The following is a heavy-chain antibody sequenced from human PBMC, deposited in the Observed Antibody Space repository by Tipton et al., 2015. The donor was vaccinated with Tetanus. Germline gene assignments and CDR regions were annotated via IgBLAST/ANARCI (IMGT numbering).Heavy chain of an antibody. J-gene: IGHJ6*02. CDR3: AKFLVVITQGYYHTMDV. CDR1: GFTSESHY. D-gene: IGHD3-9*01. CDR2: ISPTGDET. V-gene: IGHV3-23*01. Sequence: SLRLSCAVSGFTSESHYMHWVRQTPDKGLVWISRISPTGDETYYADSVKGRFTISRDNSKNTLILQMNSLRAEDTAVYFCAKFLVVITQGYYHTMDVWGQGTTVTVSS.